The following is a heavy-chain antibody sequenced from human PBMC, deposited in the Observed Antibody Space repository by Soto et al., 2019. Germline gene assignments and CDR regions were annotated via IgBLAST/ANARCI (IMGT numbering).Heavy chain of an antibody. CDR2: IYYSGST. V-gene: IGHV4-61*01. CDR1: GGSVSSGSYY. CDR3: ARDDIAARRGTSYYYGMDV. Sequence: QVQLQESGPGLVKPSETLSLTCTVSGGSVSSGSYYWSWIQQPPGKGLEWIGYIYYSGSTNYNPSLMSRVSISVDTSKIQFSLKLSSVTAADTAVYYCARDDIAARRGTSYYYGMDVWGQGTTVTVSS. J-gene: IGHJ6*02. D-gene: IGHD6-6*01.